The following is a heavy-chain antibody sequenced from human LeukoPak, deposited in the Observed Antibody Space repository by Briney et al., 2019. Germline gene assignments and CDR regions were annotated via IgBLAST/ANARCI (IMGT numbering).Heavy chain of an antibody. CDR3: ARDDSSGPTGTPSDP. V-gene: IGHV1-18*01. D-gene: IGHD3-22*01. Sequence: ASVKVSCKASGYTFTSYGISWVRQAPGQGLEWMGWISAYNGNTNYAQKLQGRVTMTTDTSTSTAYMELRSLRSDDTAVYYCARDDSSGPTGTPSDPWGHGTLVTVSS. J-gene: IGHJ5*02. CDR1: GYTFTSYG. CDR2: ISAYNGNT.